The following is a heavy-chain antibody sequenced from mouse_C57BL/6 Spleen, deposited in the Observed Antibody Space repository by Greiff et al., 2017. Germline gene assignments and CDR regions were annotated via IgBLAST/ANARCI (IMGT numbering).Heavy chain of an antibody. CDR2: IYPRDGST. D-gene: IGHD1-1*01. CDR3: AREGIITTVVAERYFDV. CDR1: GYTFTSYD. J-gene: IGHJ1*03. V-gene: IGHV1-85*01. Sequence: QVQLKQSGPELVKPGASVKLSCKASGYTFTSYDINWVKQRPGQGLEWIGWIYPRDGSTKYNEKFKGKATLTVDTSSSTAYMELHSLISEDSAVYFCAREGIITTVVAERYFDVWGTGTTVTVSS.